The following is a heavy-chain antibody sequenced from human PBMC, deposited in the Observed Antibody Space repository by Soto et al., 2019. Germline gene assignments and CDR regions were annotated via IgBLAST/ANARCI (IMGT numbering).Heavy chain of an antibody. CDR3: ARAGYSSGWYVY. J-gene: IGHJ4*02. Sequence: GASVKVSCKASGYSFSFYGINWVRQAPGQGLEWMGWINPNSGNTDFAQKFQGRVTMTTNTSISTVYMELRSLRSDDTAIYYCARAGYSSGWYVYWGQGTLVTVSS. D-gene: IGHD6-19*01. V-gene: IGHV1-8*01. CDR2: INPNSGNT. CDR1: GYSFSFYG.